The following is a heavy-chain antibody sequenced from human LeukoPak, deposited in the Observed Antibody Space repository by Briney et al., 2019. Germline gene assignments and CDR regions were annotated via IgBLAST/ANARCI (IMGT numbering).Heavy chain of an antibody. CDR3: AREGGPYRPLDY. CDR1: GGSISSGGYY. Sequence: TPSQTLSLTCTVSGGSISSGGYYWSWIRRHPGKGLEWIGYIYYSGSTYYNPSLKSRVAISVDKSENHISLWLTSVTAADTAVYYCAREGGPYRPLDYSGQGTLVTVSS. V-gene: IGHV4-31*03. CDR2: IYYSGST. J-gene: IGHJ4*02.